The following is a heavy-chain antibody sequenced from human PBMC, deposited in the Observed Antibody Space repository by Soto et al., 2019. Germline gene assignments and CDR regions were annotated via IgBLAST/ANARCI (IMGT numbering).Heavy chain of an antibody. CDR2: IYYSGST. Sequence: NPSLTCTVSGGSISRGGYSWGWIRQHPGKGPEWIGYIYYSGSTYYNPSLKSRVTISVDTSKNQFSLKLSSVTAADTAVYYCARAPYFRGYCSGGSCYPFVPWGQGTLVTVSS. CDR1: GGSISRGGYS. J-gene: IGHJ5*02. V-gene: IGHV4-31*03. D-gene: IGHD2-15*01. CDR3: ARAPYFRGYCSGGSCYPFVP.